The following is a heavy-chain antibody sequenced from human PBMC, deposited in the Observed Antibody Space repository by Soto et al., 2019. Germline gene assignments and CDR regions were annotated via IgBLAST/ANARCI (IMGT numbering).Heavy chain of an antibody. Sequence: ASETLPLACAVAGGSSSSSNWWSWVRQPPGKGLEWIGEIYHSGSTNYNPSLKSRVTISVDKSKNQFSLKLSSVTAADTAVYYCARVRGSYHYGMDVWGQGTTVTVSS. CDR1: GGSSSSSNW. D-gene: IGHD1-26*01. CDR2: IYHSGST. J-gene: IGHJ6*02. V-gene: IGHV4-4*02. CDR3: ARVRGSYHYGMDV.